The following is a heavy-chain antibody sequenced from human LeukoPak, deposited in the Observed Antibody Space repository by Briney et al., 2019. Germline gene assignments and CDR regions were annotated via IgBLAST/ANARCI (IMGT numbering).Heavy chain of an antibody. D-gene: IGHD1-26*01. CDR1: GGPVSSSSYY. Sequence: SGTLSLTCTVSGGPVSSSSYYWGWVRQSPEKGLECIGTIYYAGDTYYNPSLESRLTISVDTSKNQFSLKLRSVTAADTAVYYCATWDSGRYSQIDNWGQGTLVTVPS. V-gene: IGHV4-39*01. CDR2: IYYAGDT. J-gene: IGHJ4*02. CDR3: ATWDSGRYSQIDN.